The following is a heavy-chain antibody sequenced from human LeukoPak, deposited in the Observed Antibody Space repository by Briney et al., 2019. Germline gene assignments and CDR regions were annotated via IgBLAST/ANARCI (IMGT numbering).Heavy chain of an antibody. J-gene: IGHJ4*02. CDR1: GFTVSSNY. Sequence: GGSLRLSCAASGFTVSSNYMTWVRQAPGKGLEWVSVVYTGGSTYSADSVKGRFTISRDNSKNTLYLQMNSLRAEDTAVYYCARGLAAAGLYFDYWGQGTLVTVSS. CDR3: ARGLAAAGLYFDY. CDR2: VYTGGST. D-gene: IGHD6-13*01. V-gene: IGHV3-53*01.